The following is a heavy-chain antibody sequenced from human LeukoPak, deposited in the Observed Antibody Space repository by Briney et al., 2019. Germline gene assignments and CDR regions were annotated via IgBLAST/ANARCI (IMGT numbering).Heavy chain of an antibody. CDR3: ARVEQLGNWFDP. CDR1: GGSFSGYY. CDR2: INHSGST. J-gene: IGHJ5*02. Sequence: SETLSLTCAVYGGSFSGYYWSWIRQPPGKGLEWIGEINHSGSTNYNPSLKSRVTISVDTSKNQFSLKLSSVTAADTAVYYCARVEQLGNWFDPWGQETLVTVSS. D-gene: IGHD6-6*01. V-gene: IGHV4-34*01.